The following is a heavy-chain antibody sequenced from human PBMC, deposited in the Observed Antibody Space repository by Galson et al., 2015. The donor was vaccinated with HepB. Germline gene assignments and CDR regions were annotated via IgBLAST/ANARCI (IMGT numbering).Heavy chain of an antibody. V-gene: IGHV6-1*01. J-gene: IGHJ6*02. CDR1: GDSVSSNSAA. CDR3: ARGSTAMVYYYYGMDV. Sequence: AISGDSVSSNSAAWNWIRQSPSRGLEWLGRTYYRSKWYNDYAVSVKSRITINPDTSKNQFSLQLNSVTPEDTAVYYCARGSTAMVYYYYGMDVWGQGTTVTVSS. CDR2: TYYRSKWYN. D-gene: IGHD5-18*01.